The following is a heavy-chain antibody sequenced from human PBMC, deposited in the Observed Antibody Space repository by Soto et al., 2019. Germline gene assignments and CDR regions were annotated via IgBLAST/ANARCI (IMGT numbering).Heavy chain of an antibody. D-gene: IGHD3-3*01. CDR2: IYSGGST. Sequence: GGSLRLSCAASGFTVSSNYMSWVRQAPGKGLEWASVIYSGGSTYYADSVKGRFTISRDNSKNTLYLQMNSLRAEDTAVYYCARAPLARSAPPHRRGYYVYYYYGMDVWGQGTTVTVSS. CDR1: GFTVSSNY. CDR3: ARAPLARSAPPHRRGYYVYYYYGMDV. V-gene: IGHV3-53*01. J-gene: IGHJ6*02.